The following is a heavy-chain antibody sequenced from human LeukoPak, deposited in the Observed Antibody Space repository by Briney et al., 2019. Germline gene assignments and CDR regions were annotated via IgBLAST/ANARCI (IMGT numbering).Heavy chain of an antibody. CDR2: IYYSGST. J-gene: IGHJ4*02. CDR1: GGSITTSSYY. V-gene: IGHV4-39*07. Sequence: PSETLSLTCTVSGGSITTSSYYWGWIRQPPGKGLEWIGSIYYSGSTNYNPSLKSRVTMSVDTSKNQFSLKLSSVTAADTAVYYCARGDIVVVPAAMHFVYWGQGTLVTVSS. D-gene: IGHD2-2*01. CDR3: ARGDIVVVPAAMHFVY.